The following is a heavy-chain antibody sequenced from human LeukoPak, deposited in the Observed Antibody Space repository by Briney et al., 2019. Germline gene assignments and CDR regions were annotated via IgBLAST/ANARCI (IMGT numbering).Heavy chain of an antibody. CDR2: MKGDGSEI. CDR1: GFIFSTYW. Sequence: GGSLRLSYAASGFIFSTYWMMWARQAPGKGLEWVANMKGDGSEIHYVDSVKGRFTTSRDNAKNSLYLQMNSLRPEDTAVYYCARPAYTAAYDLWGQGTMVTVSS. V-gene: IGHV3-7*01. CDR3: ARPAYTAAYDL. D-gene: IGHD3-16*01. J-gene: IGHJ3*01.